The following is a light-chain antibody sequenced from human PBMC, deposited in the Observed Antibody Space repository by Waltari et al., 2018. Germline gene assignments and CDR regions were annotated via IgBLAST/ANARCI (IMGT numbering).Light chain of an antibody. CDR2: QDN. CDR1: KLGNKY. J-gene: IGLJ2*01. V-gene: IGLV3-1*01. CDR3: QAWDSSTAV. Sequence: TCSGHKLGNKYASWYQQRPGQSPVLVIYQDNKRPSGIPERFSGSNSESTASLTISGTQAMDEAVYYCQAWDSSTAVFGGGTKLTVL.